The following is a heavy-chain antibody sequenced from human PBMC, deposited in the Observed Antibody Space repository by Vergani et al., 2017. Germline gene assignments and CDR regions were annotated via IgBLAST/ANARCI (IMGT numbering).Heavy chain of an antibody. CDR2: ISYDGSNK. V-gene: IGHV3-30*18. D-gene: IGHD2-15*01. J-gene: IGHJ4*02. CDR3: AKGLLPLGGLDY. Sequence: VQLVESGGGLVQPGGSLRLSCAASGFTFSSYGMHWVRQAPGKGLEWVAVISYDGSNKYYADSVKGRFTISRDNSKNTLYLQMNSLRAEDTAVYYCAKGLLPLGGLDYWGQGTLVTVSS. CDR1: GFTFSSYG.